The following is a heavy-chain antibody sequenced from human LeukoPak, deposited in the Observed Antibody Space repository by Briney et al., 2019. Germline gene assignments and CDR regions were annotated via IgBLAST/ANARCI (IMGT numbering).Heavy chain of an antibody. J-gene: IGHJ3*02. Sequence: SETLSLTCTVSGGSISTYYWSWIRQPPGTGLEWIGYIYYSGSTNYNPSLKSRVTISVDTSKNQFYLKLSSVTAADTAMYYCARARYVNSFYAFDIWGQGTLVTVSS. D-gene: IGHD3-9*01. CDR1: GGSISTYY. CDR2: IYYSGST. V-gene: IGHV4-59*01. CDR3: ARARYVNSFYAFDI.